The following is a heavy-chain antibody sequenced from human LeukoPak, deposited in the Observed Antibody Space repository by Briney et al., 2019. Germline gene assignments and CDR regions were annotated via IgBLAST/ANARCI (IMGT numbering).Heavy chain of an antibody. D-gene: IGHD3-10*01. V-gene: IGHV1-8*01. Sequence: ASVKVSCKASGYTFTSYDINWVRQATGQGLEWMGWMNPNSGNTGYAQKFQGRVTMTRNTSTSTAYMELSSLRSEDTAVYYCARSRGVLQAFDIWGQGTMVTVSS. J-gene: IGHJ3*02. CDR1: GYTFTSYD. CDR3: ARSRGVLQAFDI. CDR2: MNPNSGNT.